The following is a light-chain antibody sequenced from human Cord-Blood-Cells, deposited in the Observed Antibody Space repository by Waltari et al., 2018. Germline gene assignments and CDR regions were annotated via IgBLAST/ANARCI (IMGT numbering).Light chain of an antibody. V-gene: IGLV3-27*01. CDR1: VLAKKY. Sequence: SYELTQPSSVSVSPGQTARITCSGDVLAKKYARWFQQKPGQAPVLVIYKDSERPSGIPERFSGSSSGTTVTLTISGAQVEDEADYYCYSAADNSWVFGRGTKLTVL. J-gene: IGLJ3*02. CDR3: YSAADNSWV. CDR2: KDS.